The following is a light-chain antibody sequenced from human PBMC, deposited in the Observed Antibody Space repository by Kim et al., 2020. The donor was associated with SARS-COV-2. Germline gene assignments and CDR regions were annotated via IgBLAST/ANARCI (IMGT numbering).Light chain of an antibody. CDR2: IDD. J-gene: IGLJ3*02. V-gene: IGLV1-44*01. CDR3: AAWDDSVKGPL. Sequence: GQRVTIACSGSRSNIGSNTVSWYQQLPGTAPKLLIYIDDQRPSGVPDRISGSKSGTSASLAISGLQSEDEADYYCAAWDDSVKGPLFGGGTQLTVL. CDR1: RSNIGSNT.